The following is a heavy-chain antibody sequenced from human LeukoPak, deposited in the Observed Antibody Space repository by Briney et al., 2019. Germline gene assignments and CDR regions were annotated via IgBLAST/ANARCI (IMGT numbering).Heavy chain of an antibody. Sequence: ASVKVSXKASGYTFSDYNLYWVRQAPGQGLEWMGRINPASGVTNSAQRFQGRVTMTRDTSLSTAYMELSRLTSDDTAVYYCARFDLVYRRNLVFGDYWGQGTLVTVSS. V-gene: IGHV1-2*06. CDR1: GYTFSDYN. CDR2: INPASGVT. CDR3: ARFDLVYRRNLVFGDY. J-gene: IGHJ4*02. D-gene: IGHD3-16*01.